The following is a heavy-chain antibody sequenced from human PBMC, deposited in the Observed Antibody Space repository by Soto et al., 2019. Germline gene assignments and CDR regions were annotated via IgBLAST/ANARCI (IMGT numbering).Heavy chain of an antibody. J-gene: IGHJ6*02. CDR1: GGSITSGGYY. Sequence: QVQLQESGPGLVKPSQTLSLICSVSGGSITSGGYYWNWIRQHPGKGLQWVGCIDYSGGTTYNPSLKSRLTMSVDISNNQFSLRLTSVTAADTAVYFCERAILLWPRAANGMDVWGQGTTVTVSS. D-gene: IGHD3-10*01. CDR3: ERAILLWPRAANGMDV. CDR2: IDYSGGT. V-gene: IGHV4-31*03.